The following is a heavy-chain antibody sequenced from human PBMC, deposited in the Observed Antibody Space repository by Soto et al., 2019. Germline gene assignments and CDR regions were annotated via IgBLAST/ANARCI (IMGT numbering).Heavy chain of an antibody. CDR1: GGSITSGDYY. Sequence: PSETLSLTCTISGGSITSGDYYWTWIRQFPGKGLEWIAYIYSSGTTHYNPSLKSRATISLDTSNNQFSLEVKSATAADTAVYYCARMGLHLGELSRNWFDPWGQGSLVT. D-gene: IGHD3-16*02. CDR3: ARMGLHLGELSRNWFDP. J-gene: IGHJ5*02. V-gene: IGHV4-31*03. CDR2: IYSSGTT.